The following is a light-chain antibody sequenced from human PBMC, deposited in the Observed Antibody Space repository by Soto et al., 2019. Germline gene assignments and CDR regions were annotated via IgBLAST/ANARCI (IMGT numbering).Light chain of an antibody. CDR1: SSDVGGYNY. CDR2: DVS. V-gene: IGLV2-14*01. Sequence: QSALTQPASVSGSPGQSITISCTGTSSDVGGYNYVSWYQQHPGKAPKLMIYDVSSRPSRVSNRFSGSKSGNTASLTISGLQAEDEADYYCSSYTSSSTYVVFGGGTKLTVL. J-gene: IGLJ2*01. CDR3: SSYTSSSTYVV.